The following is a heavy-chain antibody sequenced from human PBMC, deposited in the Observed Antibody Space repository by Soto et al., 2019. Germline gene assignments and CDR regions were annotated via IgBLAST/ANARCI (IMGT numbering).Heavy chain of an antibody. V-gene: IGHV3-30-3*01. Sequence: VQLVESGGGVGQPGRSLRLSCAASGFTVSNYGMHWVRQAPGKGLEWVAVMSYDEGHKYYADSVKGRFTISRDNSKNTLYLQMDSLTSEDTAMYYCVRVEMSTIWFFDYWGQGTLVTVSA. CDR2: MSYDEGHK. D-gene: IGHD3-10*01. CDR1: GFTVSNYG. CDR3: VRVEMSTIWFFDY. J-gene: IGHJ4*02.